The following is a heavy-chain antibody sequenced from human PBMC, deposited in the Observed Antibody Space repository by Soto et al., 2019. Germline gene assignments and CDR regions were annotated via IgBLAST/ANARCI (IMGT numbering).Heavy chain of an antibody. CDR2: MNPNSGNT. Sequence: QVQLVQSGAEVKKPGASVKVSCKASGYTFTSYDINWVRQATGQGLEWMGWMNPNSGNTVYAQKFQGSATMTRNTSISTPYMELSSLRSEDPAVYYSARARSSGLDYWGQRTLVTVSS. V-gene: IGHV1-8*01. CDR3: ARARSSGLDY. CDR1: GYTFTSYD. D-gene: IGHD6-6*01. J-gene: IGHJ4*02.